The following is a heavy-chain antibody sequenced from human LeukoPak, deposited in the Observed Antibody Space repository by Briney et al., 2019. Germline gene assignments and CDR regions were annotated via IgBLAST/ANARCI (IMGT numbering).Heavy chain of an antibody. CDR3: ASLPYIVVVPAAIAGGEFDP. CDR2: IYHSGST. J-gene: IGHJ5*02. D-gene: IGHD2-2*01. V-gene: IGHV4-4*02. Sequence: SGTLSLTCAVSGGSISSSNWWSWIRQPPGKGLEWIGEIYHSGSTNYNPSLKSRVTISVDTSKNQFSLKLSSVTAADTAVYYCASLPYIVVVPAAIAGGEFDPWGQGTLVTVSS. CDR1: GGSISSSNW.